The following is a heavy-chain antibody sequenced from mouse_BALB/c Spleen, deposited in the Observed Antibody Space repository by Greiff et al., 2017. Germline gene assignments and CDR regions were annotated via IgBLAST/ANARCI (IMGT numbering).Heavy chain of an antibody. CDR2: ISYSGST. CDR3: ARYYGYYFDY. J-gene: IGHJ2*01. Sequence: VQLQQSGPGLVKPSQSLSLTCTVTGYSITSDYAWNWIRQFPGNKLEWMGYISYSGSTSYNPSLKSRISITRDTSKNQFFLQLNSVTTEDTATYYCARYYGYYFDYWGQGTTLTVSS. V-gene: IGHV3-2*02. D-gene: IGHD1-2*01. CDR1: GYSITSDYA.